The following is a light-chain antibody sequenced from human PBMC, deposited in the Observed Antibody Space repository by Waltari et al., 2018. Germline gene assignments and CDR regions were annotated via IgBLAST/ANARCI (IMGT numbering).Light chain of an antibody. CDR2: GAS. V-gene: IGKV3-11*01. J-gene: IGKJ2*01. Sequence: ETLLTQSPATLSLSPGERATLSCRSSQSVSNYLAWYQQKPGQAPRLLIYGASKRATGIPASFSGSGSGTDFTLTIRGLETEDFAVYYCQQRSNWPPTFGQGTKLEI. CDR3: QQRSNWPPT. CDR1: QSVSNY.